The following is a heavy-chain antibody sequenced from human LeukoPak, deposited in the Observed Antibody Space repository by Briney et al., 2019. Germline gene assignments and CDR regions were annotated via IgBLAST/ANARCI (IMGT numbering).Heavy chain of an antibody. CDR3: ARAPPPFNYYDSSGYSDY. CDR2: IIPILGIA. Sequence: ASVKVSCKASGGTFSSYAISWVRQAPGQGLEWMGRIIPILGIANYAQKFQGRVTITADKSTSTAYMELSSLRSEDTAVYYCARAPPPFNYYDSSGYSDYWGQGTLVTVSS. D-gene: IGHD3-22*01. J-gene: IGHJ4*02. CDR1: GGTFSSYA. V-gene: IGHV1-69*04.